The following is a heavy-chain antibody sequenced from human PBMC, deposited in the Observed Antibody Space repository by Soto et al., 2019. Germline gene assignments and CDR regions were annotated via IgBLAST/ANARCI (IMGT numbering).Heavy chain of an antibody. CDR1: GGTLSNSA. V-gene: IGHV1-69*01. D-gene: IGHD3-22*01. CDR2: IIPVFGIA. CDR3: ATGRIVVVGSRAYYGMDV. Sequence: QLQLAQSGADVKKAGSSVKVSCKASGGTLSNSAFSWVRQAPGQGLEWMGGIIPVFGIANYAQKFQDRGTSTAEESTSTAYMELRSLRSEATVVHFCATGRIVVVGSRAYYGMDVGGEGATGTV. J-gene: IGHJ6*02.